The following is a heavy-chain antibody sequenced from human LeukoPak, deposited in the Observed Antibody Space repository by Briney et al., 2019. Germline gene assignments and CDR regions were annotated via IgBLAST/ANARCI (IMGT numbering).Heavy chain of an antibody. CDR2: IYHRGSA. Sequence: PSETLSLTCTVSGGSISSYYWSWIRQPPGKGLEWIGYIYHRGSANYNPSLKSRVAILLDTSKNQFSLRLSSVTAADTAVYYCARAGNYYTSGSYLGYWGQGTLVTVSS. V-gene: IGHV4-59*01. J-gene: IGHJ4*02. CDR1: GGSISSYY. D-gene: IGHD3-10*01. CDR3: ARAGNYYTSGSYLGY.